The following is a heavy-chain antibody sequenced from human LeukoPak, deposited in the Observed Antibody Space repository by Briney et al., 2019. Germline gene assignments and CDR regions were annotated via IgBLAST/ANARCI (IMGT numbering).Heavy chain of an antibody. CDR2: VYYSGGT. V-gene: IGHV4-39*01. J-gene: IGHJ4*02. CDR3: ARSNYHGSRGIIDH. D-gene: IGHD3-22*01. CDR1: GGSISSSQYY. Sequence: PSETLSLTCTVSGGSISSSQYYWGWIRQPPRKGQEWIGSVYYSGGTYYNPSLKSRVTISVDTSKNQFSLKLSSVTAADTAVYYCARSNYHGSRGIIDHWGQGALVTVSS.